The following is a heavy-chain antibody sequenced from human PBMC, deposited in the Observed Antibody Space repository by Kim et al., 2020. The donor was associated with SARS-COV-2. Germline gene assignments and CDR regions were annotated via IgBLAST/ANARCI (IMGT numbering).Heavy chain of an antibody. CDR2: IFYTGKT. J-gene: IGHJ4*02. CDR1: GASIGTDY. Sequence: SETLSLTYTISGASIGTDYWTWIRQPPGGGLEWIGYIFYTGKTSYNPSLKSRVSLSLDTSRNQFSLKLNSVTAADSAVYFCARLPDINGWPFDYWAQGTL. CDR3: ARLPDINGWPFDY. V-gene: IGHV4-59*08. D-gene: IGHD6-19*01.